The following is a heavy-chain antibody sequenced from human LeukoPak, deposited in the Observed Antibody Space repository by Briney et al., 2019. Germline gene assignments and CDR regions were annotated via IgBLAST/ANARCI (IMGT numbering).Heavy chain of an antibody. CDR3: AKFAGSSVSEGDDY. J-gene: IGHJ4*02. CDR1: GFTFRSYT. D-gene: IGHD3-22*01. CDR2: ITTSDSTT. Sequence: GGSLRLSCAASGFTFRSYTMSWVRQAPGKGLEWVSTITTSDSTTYYADSVKGRFTISRDNSKNTLYLRMNSLRAEDTAVYYCAKFAGSSVSEGDDYWGQGTLVTVSS. V-gene: IGHV3-23*01.